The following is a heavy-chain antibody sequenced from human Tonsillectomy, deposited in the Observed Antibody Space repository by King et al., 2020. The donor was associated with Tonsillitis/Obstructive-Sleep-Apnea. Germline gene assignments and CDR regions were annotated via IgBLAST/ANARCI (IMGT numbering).Heavy chain of an antibody. CDR3: AKGFFGTVHDY. Sequence: VQLVESGGGLVQPGGSLRLSCVASGFTFRTYAMIWVRQPPGKGLEWVPGISGSGDTTYYADSVKGRFTTSRDNSKNTLYLQINSLRAEDTAIYYCAKGFFGTVHDYWGQGTLVTVSS. CDR2: ISGSGDTT. D-gene: IGHD2-8*02. CDR1: GFTFRTYA. J-gene: IGHJ4*02. V-gene: IGHV3-23*04.